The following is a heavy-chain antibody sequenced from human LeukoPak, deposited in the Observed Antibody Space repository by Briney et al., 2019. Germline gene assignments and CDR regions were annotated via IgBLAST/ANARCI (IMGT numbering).Heavy chain of an antibody. J-gene: IGHJ5*02. CDR2: IRYDGSNK. CDR1: GFTFSSYG. V-gene: IGHV3-30*02. CDR3: AEGGPYYYYELNWFDP. Sequence: GGSLRLSCAASGFTFSSYGMHWVRQAPGKGLEWVAFIRYDGSNKYYADSVKGRFTISRDNSKNTLYLQMNSLRAEDTAVYYCAEGGPYYYYELNWFDPWGQGTLVTVSS. D-gene: IGHD3-22*01.